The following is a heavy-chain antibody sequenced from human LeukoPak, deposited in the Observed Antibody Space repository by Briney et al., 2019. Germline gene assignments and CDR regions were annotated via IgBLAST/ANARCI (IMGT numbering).Heavy chain of an antibody. V-gene: IGHV5-51*01. D-gene: IGHD2-2*01. CDR3: ARVVVPAAISY. CDR2: INPDDSDI. J-gene: IGHJ4*02. Sequence: RESLKISCKGSGYKFSSYWIGWVRQMSGKGLEWMGVINPDDSDIRYTPSFEGQVTISADKSTSTAYLQWNSLEASDTAMYYSARVVVPAAISYWGQGTPVTVFS. CDR1: GYKFSSYW.